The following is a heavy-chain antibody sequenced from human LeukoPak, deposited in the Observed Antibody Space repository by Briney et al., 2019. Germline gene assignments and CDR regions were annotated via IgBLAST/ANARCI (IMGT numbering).Heavy chain of an antibody. J-gene: IGHJ4*02. D-gene: IGHD6-13*01. Sequence: GASVKLSCKASGYTFTGYYMHWVRQAPAQGLEWMGCINPNSSGTNYSQKFQGRVTMTRDTSISTAYMELSRLRTDDTAVYYCGRDRGSRWYPHFDYWGQGKLVTVSS. V-gene: IGHV1-2*02. CDR3: GRDRGSRWYPHFDY. CDR1: GYTFTGYY. CDR2: INPNSSGT.